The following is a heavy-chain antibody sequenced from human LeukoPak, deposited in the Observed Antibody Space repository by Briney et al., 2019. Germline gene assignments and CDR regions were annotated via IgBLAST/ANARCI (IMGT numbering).Heavy chain of an antibody. CDR1: GGSISSYY. CDR2: IYYSGSA. CDR3: ARRDPHWYFDL. V-gene: IGHV4-59*08. D-gene: IGHD2-21*01. Sequence: PSETLSLTCTVSGGSISSYYWSWLRQPPGKGLEWIGYIYYSGSANYNPSLKSRVTISVDTSKNQFSLKLSSVTAADTAVYYCARRDPHWYFDLWGRGTLVTVSS. J-gene: IGHJ2*01.